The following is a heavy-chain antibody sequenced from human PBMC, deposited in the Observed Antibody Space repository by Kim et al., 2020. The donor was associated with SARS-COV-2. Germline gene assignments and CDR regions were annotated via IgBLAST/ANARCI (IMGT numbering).Heavy chain of an antibody. CDR1: GYTFTSHW. D-gene: IGHD3-10*01. Sequence: GESLKISCKGSGYTFTSHWIAWVRQMSGKGLECMGIIYPGDSDTRYSPSFQGQVTMSADKSISTAYLHWSSLKASDTAIYYCARLQGSGSLGYPIDYWGQRTLVTVSS. CDR2: IYPGDSDT. J-gene: IGHJ4*02. V-gene: IGHV5-51*01. CDR3: ARLQGSGSLGYPIDY.